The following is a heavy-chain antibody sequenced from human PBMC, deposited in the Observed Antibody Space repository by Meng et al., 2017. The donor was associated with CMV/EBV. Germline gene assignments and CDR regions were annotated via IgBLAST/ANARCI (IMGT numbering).Heavy chain of an antibody. V-gene: IGHV3-11*01. CDR2: ISRSGSTI. Sequence: GGSLEISCAVSGFTFSDYYMSWIRQAPGKGLEWVSYISRSGSTIYYADSVKGRFTISRDNAKNSLYLQMNSLRAEDTSVYYCARSQRDYFDYWGQGTLVTVSS. J-gene: IGHJ4*02. CDR1: GFTFSDYY. CDR3: ARSQRDYFDY.